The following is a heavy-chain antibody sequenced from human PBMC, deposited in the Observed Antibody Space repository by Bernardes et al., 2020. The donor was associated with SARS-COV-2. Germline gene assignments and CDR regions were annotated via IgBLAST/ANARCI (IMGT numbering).Heavy chain of an antibody. D-gene: IGHD6-19*01. J-gene: IGHJ4*02. Sequence: SVKVSCKASGGTFSSYAISWVRQAPGQGLEWMGRIIPILGIATYAQKFQGRVTITADKSTSTAYMELSSLRSEDTAVYYCATKLIAVAGTVVANEDYWGQGTLVTGS. V-gene: IGHV1-69*04. CDR3: ATKLIAVAGTVVANEDY. CDR1: GGTFSSYA. CDR2: IIPILGIA.